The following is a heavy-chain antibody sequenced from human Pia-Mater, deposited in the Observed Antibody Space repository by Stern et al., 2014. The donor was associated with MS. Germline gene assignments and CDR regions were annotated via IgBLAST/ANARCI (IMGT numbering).Heavy chain of an antibody. CDR1: GDSISSGNYY. Sequence: QVQLQESGPGLVKPSQTLSLTCTVSGDSISSGNYYWSWIRQPAGKGLEWIGVFYSSGPTYYNPPLRGRFTITKAPPNTHFPLKLSSVTATDTAVYYCATQGRALAPDWGQGTLVTVSS. V-gene: IGHV4-61*02. J-gene: IGHJ4*02. CDR3: ATQGRALAPD. CDR2: FYSSGPT.